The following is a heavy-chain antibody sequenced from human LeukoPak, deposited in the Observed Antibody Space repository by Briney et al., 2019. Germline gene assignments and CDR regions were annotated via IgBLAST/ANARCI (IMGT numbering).Heavy chain of an antibody. CDR1: GFTFDDYA. J-gene: IGHJ4*02. Sequence: PGGSLRLSCAASGFTFDDYAMHWVRQAPGKGLEWVSLISGDGGSTYYADSVKGRFTISRDNAKNSLYLQMNSLRAEDTAVYYCARDDYGQLDYWGQGTLVTVSS. CDR2: ISGDGGST. V-gene: IGHV3-43*02. CDR3: ARDDYGQLDY. D-gene: IGHD4-17*01.